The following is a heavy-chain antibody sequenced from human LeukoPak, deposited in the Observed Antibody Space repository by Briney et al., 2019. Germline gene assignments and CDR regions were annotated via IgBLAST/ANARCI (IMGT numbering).Heavy chain of an antibody. V-gene: IGHV3-30-3*01. CDR2: ISYDGGNK. CDR3: ASRGHSYEQYYFGY. D-gene: IGHD5-18*01. CDR1: GFTFSSYA. Sequence: QPGRSLRLSCAASGFTFSSYAMHWVRQAPGKGLEWVTVISYDGGNKYYANSVKGRFTISRDNSKNTLYLQMNSLRAEDTAVYYCASRGHSYEQYYFGYWGQGTLVTVSS. J-gene: IGHJ4*02.